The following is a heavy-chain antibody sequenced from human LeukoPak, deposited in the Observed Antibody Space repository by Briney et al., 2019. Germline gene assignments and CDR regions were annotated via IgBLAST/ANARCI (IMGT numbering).Heavy chain of an antibody. CDR2: IYYSGTT. V-gene: IGHV4-39*07. J-gene: IGHJ4*02. CDR3: ARAQDWGSYRITWAYYFDY. Sequence: PLETLSLTCTVSGGSIDSDDYYWGWIRQPPGKGLEWIGSIYYSGTTFYSPSLKSRVTISLDTSKNQFSLKLTSVTAADTAMYYCARAQDWGSYRITWAYYFDYWGQGTLVTVSS. D-gene: IGHD3-16*02. CDR1: GGSIDSDDYY.